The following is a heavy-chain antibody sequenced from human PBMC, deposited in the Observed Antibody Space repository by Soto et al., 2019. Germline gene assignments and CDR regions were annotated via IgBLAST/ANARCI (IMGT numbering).Heavy chain of an antibody. D-gene: IGHD3-16*01. J-gene: IGHJ4*02. CDR3: ARDVGDGGYYYDY. CDR2: IWNDGSKK. CDR1: GFTFSSYG. Sequence: VQLVQSGGGVVQPGRSLTLSCAASGFTFSSYGMHWVRQAPGKGLEWVAVIWNDGSKKYYVDSVKGGLTIYRDNSKNMLYLEMNSLRDEDTAVYYCARDVGDGGYYYDYWGQGTLVTVSS. V-gene: IGHV3-33*01.